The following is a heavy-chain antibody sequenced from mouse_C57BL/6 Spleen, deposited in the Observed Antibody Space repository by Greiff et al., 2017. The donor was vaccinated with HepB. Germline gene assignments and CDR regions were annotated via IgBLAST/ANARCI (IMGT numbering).Heavy chain of an antibody. Sequence: VQLQQSGAELAKPGASVKLSCKASGYTFTSYWMHWVKQRPGQGLEWIGYINPSSGYTKYNQKFKDKATWTADKSSSTAYMQLSSLTYEDSAVYYCARSDYGTLDYWGQGTTLTVSS. J-gene: IGHJ2*01. CDR3: ARSDYGTLDY. V-gene: IGHV1-7*01. CDR2: INPSSGYT. D-gene: IGHD1-1*01. CDR1: GYTFTSYW.